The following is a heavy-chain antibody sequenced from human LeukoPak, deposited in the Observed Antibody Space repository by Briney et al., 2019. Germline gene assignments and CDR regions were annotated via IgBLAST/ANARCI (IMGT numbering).Heavy chain of an antibody. Sequence: GASVKVSCKASGYRFTSYDTHWVRQAPGQGLEWMGIINPSGGSTSYAQRFQGRVAMTRDTSTTTVYMEVNSLTSEDTAVYFCARDGPTAAPFDYWGQGTLVTVSS. J-gene: IGHJ4*02. CDR1: GYRFTSYD. CDR3: ARDGPTAAPFDY. V-gene: IGHV1-46*01. CDR2: INPSGGST. D-gene: IGHD2-2*01.